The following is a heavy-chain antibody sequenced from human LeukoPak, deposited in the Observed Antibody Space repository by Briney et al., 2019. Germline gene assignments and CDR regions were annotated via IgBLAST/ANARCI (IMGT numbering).Heavy chain of an antibody. CDR2: IYTSGST. CDR3: ARDASLLWFGELLPNWFDP. V-gene: IGHV4-4*07. D-gene: IGHD3-10*01. J-gene: IGHJ5*02. CDR1: GGSISSYY. Sequence: SETLSLTCTVSGGSISSYYWSWIRQPAGKGLEWIGRIYTSGSTNYNPSLKSRVTMSVDTSKNQFSLKLSSVTAADTAVYYCARDASLLWFGELLPNWFDPWGQGTLVTVSS.